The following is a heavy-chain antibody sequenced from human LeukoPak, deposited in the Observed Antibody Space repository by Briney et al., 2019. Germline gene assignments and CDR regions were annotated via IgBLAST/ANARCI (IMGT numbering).Heavy chain of an antibody. V-gene: IGHV3-48*03. CDR2: ISGSGSSI. J-gene: IGHJ4*02. Sequence: GGSLRLSCTASGFTLSTYEMNWVRQAPGKGLEWISYISGSGSSIFYADSLQGRFTVSRDNAKNSVYLQMNSLRAEDTAVYFCARDGWPAFVYWGQGTLVTVSS. CDR1: GFTLSTYE. CDR3: ARDGWPAFVY. D-gene: IGHD2-15*01.